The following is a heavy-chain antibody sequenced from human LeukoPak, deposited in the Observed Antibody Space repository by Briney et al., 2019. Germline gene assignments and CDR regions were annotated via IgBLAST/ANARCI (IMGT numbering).Heavy chain of an antibody. D-gene: IGHD6-19*01. J-gene: IGHJ4*02. V-gene: IGHV3-30*18. CDR2: ISYDGSNY. Sequence: GGSLRLPCAASGFTFSTFGMHWVRQAPGKGLEWVAVISYDGSNYYYADSVKGRFTISRDNSKNTLYLQMNSLRAEDTAVYYCAKSTQQWVVRTIDFDYWGQGTLVTVSS. CDR1: GFTFSTFG. CDR3: AKSTQQWVVRTIDFDY.